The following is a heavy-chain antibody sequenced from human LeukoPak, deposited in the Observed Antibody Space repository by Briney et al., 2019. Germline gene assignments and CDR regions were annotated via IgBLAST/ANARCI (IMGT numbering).Heavy chain of an antibody. D-gene: IGHD3-16*01. CDR1: GFTFDDYA. J-gene: IGHJ4*02. Sequence: PGGSLRLSCAASGFTFDDYAMHWVRQAPGKGLEWVSLISGDGGSTYYADSVKGRFTISRDNSKNFLYLQMNSLRTEDTALYYCAKPLAQDYVWGSYTGDYFDYWGQGTLVTVSS. V-gene: IGHV3-43*02. CDR3: AKPLAQDYVWGSYTGDYFDY. CDR2: ISGDGGST.